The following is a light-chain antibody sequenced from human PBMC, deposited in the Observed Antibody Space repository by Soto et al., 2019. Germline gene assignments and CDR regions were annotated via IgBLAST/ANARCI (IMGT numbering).Light chain of an antibody. V-gene: IGKV1-39*01. CDR2: AAS. CDR3: QQSYTFPRT. CDR1: QSISSW. J-gene: IGKJ1*01. Sequence: DIQMTQSPSTLSASVGDRVTITCRASQSISSWLAWYQQKSGKAPKLLIYAASSLHSGVPSRFSGTGSGTDFTLTISSLQPEDFATYSCQQSYTFPRTFGQGTKVDIK.